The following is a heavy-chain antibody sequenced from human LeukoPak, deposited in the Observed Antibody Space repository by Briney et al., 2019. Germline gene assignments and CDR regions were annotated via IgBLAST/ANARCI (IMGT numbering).Heavy chain of an antibody. CDR1: GFTFDDYG. V-gene: IGHV3-20*04. CDR2: INWNGGST. CDR3: ARVGGYDYVWGSYRLYNWFDP. J-gene: IGHJ5*02. Sequence: GGSLRLSCAASGFTFDDYGMSWVRQAPGKGLEWVSGINWNGGSTGYADSVKGRFTISRDNAKNSLYLQMNSLRAEDTALYYCARVGGYDYVWGSYRLYNWFDPWGQGTLVTVSS. D-gene: IGHD3-16*02.